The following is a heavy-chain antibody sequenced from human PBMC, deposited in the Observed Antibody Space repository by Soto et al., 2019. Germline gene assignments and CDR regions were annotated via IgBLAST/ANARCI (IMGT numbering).Heavy chain of an antibody. CDR2: IYYSGST. D-gene: IGHD5-18*01. Sequence: QVQLQESGPGLVKPSETLSLTCTVSGGSISSYYWSWIRQPPGKGLEWIGYIYYSGSTNYNPSLKSRLTISVDTSKNQFSLKLSSVTAADTAVHYCARERGGYQNYYFDYWGQGTLVTVSS. CDR1: GGSISSYY. CDR3: ARERGGYQNYYFDY. J-gene: IGHJ4*02. V-gene: IGHV4-59*01.